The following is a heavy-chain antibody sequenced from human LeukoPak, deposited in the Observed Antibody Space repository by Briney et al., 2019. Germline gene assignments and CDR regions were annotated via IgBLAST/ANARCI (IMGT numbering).Heavy chain of an antibody. CDR1: GFTFSSYA. Sequence: GGSLRLSCAASGFTFSSYAMSWVRQAPRKGLEWVSAISGSGGSTYYADSVKGRFTISRDNSKNTLYLQMNSLRAEDTAVYYCAKDQGSSWYNWFDPWGQGTLVTVSS. CDR2: ISGSGGST. D-gene: IGHD6-13*01. J-gene: IGHJ5*02. CDR3: AKDQGSSWYNWFDP. V-gene: IGHV3-23*01.